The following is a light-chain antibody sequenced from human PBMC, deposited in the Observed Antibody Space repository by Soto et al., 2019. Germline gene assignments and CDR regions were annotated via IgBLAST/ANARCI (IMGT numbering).Light chain of an antibody. CDR2: EVS. CDR3: SSYTGSSTLYV. Sequence: QPVLTQPASVSGSPGQSITISCTGTSSDVGAYNFVSWYQQHPGKAPKLMIYEVSNRPSGVSNRFSGSKSGNTASLTISGLQAEDEADYYCSSYTGSSTLYVFGTGTKLTVL. CDR1: SSDVGAYNF. J-gene: IGLJ1*01. V-gene: IGLV2-14*01.